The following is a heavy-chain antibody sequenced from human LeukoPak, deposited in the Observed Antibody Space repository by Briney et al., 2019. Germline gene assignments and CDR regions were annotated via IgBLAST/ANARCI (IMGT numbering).Heavy chain of an antibody. CDR3: ARYDGGNYCFDH. D-gene: IGHD2-21*01. CDR1: GGSIGNYY. V-gene: IGHV4-59*08. Sequence: SETLSLTCTVSGGSIGNYYWSWIRQPPGKGLEWIGYIDYSGSTIYNPSLKSRVTISVDTSKNQFSLKLSSVTATDTAVYYCARYDGGNYCFDHWGQGTLVTVSS. J-gene: IGHJ4*02. CDR2: IDYSGST.